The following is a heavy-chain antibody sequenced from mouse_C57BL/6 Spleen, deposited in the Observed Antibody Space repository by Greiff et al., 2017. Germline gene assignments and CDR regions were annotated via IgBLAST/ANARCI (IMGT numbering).Heavy chain of an antibody. CDR3: ARAYGYDAWFAY. Sequence: VQLQQPGAELVKPGASVKMSCKASGYTFTSYWITWVKQRPGQGLEWIGDIYPGSGSTNYNEKFKSKATLTVDTSSSTAYMQLSSLTSEDSAVYYCARAYGYDAWFAYWGQGTLVTVSA. CDR1: GYTFTSYW. V-gene: IGHV1-55*01. D-gene: IGHD2-2*01. J-gene: IGHJ3*01. CDR2: IYPGSGST.